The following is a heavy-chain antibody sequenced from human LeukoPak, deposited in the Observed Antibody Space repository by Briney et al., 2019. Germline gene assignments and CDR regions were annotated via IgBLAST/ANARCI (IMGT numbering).Heavy chain of an antibody. CDR2: INSDGSST. CDR1: GFTFSSCW. CDR3: ARGRWLQLGHAFDI. J-gene: IGHJ3*02. V-gene: IGHV3-74*01. Sequence: GGSLRLSCAASGFTFSSCWMHWVRQAPGKGLVWVSRINSDGSSTSYADSVEGRVTISRDNAKNTLYLQMNSLRAEDTAVYYCARGRWLQLGHAFDIWGQGTMVTVSS. D-gene: IGHD5-24*01.